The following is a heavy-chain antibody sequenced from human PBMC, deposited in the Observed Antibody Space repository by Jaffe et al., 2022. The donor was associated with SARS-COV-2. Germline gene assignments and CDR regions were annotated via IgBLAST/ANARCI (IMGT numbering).Heavy chain of an antibody. CDR1: GGSFSGYY. D-gene: IGHD3-16*02. Sequence: QVQLQQWGAGLLKPSETLSLTCAVYGGSFSGYYWSWIRQPPGKGLEWIGEINHSGSTNYNPSLKSRVTISVDTSKNQFSLKLSSVTAADTAVYYCARVYMITFGGVIDLDAFDIWGQGTMVTVSS. J-gene: IGHJ3*02. V-gene: IGHV4-34*01. CDR3: ARVYMITFGGVIDLDAFDI. CDR2: INHSGST.